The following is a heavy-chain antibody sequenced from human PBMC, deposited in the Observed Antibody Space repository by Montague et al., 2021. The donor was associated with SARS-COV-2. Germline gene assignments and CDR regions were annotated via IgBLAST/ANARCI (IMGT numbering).Heavy chain of an antibody. D-gene: IGHD5-18*01. CDR2: FYYSGNT. CDR1: GAPISGSSYY. CDR3: ARREYSYGWGD. V-gene: IGHV4-39*01. Sequence: SETLSLTCTVTGAPISGSSYYWGWIRQSPGKGLEWIASFYYSGNTYYSPSLKSRLTISVDTSKNQFSLKLNSVTAADTALYYCARREYSYGWGDWGQGTLVTVSS. J-gene: IGHJ4*02.